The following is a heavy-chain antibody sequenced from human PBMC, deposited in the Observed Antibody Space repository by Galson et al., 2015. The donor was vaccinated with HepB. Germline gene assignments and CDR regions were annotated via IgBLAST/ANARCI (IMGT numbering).Heavy chain of an antibody. CDR3: AREATIGSSSWYDWFDP. CDR1: GYTFTSYA. CDR2: INAGNGNT. D-gene: IGHD6-13*01. Sequence: SVKVSCKASGYTFTSYAMHWVRQAPGQRLEWMGWINAGNGNTKYSQKFQGRVTITRDTSASTAYMELSSLRSEDTAVYYCAREATIGSSSWYDWFDPWGQGTLVTVSS. V-gene: IGHV1-3*01. J-gene: IGHJ5*02.